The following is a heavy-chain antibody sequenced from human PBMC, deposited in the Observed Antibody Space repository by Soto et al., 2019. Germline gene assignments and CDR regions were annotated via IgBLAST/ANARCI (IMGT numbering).Heavy chain of an antibody. V-gene: IGHV5-10-1*01. CDR2: IDPSDSYT. CDR1: GYSFTSYW. CDR3: AFRGPSYYYYGMDV. J-gene: IGHJ6*02. Sequence: GESLKISCKGSGYSFTSYWISWVRQMPGKGLEWMGRIDPSDSYTNYSPSFQGHVTISADKSISTAYLQWSGLKASGTAMYYCAFRGPSYYYYGMDVWGQGTTVTVSS.